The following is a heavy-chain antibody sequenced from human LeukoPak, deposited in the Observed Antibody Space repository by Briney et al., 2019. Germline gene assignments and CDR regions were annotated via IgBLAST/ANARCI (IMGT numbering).Heavy chain of an antibody. J-gene: IGHJ3*02. CDR1: GYSFSHFW. CDR3: ARQKIIVVTVHDAFDI. D-gene: IGHD2/OR15-2a*01. CDR2: IYPDDSNT. Sequence: GESLKISFKGSGYSFSHFWIGWVRQMPGKGLEWMGIIYPDDSNTSYSPSFQGQVTISADKSINTAYLQWSSLKASDTAMYYCARQKIIVVTVHDAFDIWGQGTMVTASS. V-gene: IGHV5-51*01.